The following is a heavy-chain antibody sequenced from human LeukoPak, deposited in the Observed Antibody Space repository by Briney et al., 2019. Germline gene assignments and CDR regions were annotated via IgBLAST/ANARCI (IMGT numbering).Heavy chain of an antibody. CDR1: GFTFSSYW. Sequence: GGSLRLSCAASGFTFSSYWMHWVRQAPGKGLVWVSRINSDGTTTTYADSVKGRFTISRDNAKNTVYLQMNSLRDEDTAVYYCAKDYFGSLEYWGQGTLVTVSS. V-gene: IGHV3-74*03. CDR3: AKDYFGSLEY. J-gene: IGHJ4*02. CDR2: INSDGTTT. D-gene: IGHD2/OR15-2a*01.